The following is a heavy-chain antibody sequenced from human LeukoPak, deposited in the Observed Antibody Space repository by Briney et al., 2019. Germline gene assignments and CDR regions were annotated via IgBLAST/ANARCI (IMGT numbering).Heavy chain of an antibody. V-gene: IGHV3-7*01. CDR2: IKQDGSEK. D-gene: IGHD3-3*01. J-gene: IGHJ6*02. CDR3: ARENTYYDAYYYYYYGMDV. Sequence: GGSLRLSCAASGFTFSSYWMSWVRQAPGKGLEWVANIKQDGSEKYYVDSVKGRFTISRDNAKNSLYLQMNSLRAEDTAVYYCARENTYYDAYYYYYYGMDVWGQGTTVTVSS. CDR1: GFTFSSYW.